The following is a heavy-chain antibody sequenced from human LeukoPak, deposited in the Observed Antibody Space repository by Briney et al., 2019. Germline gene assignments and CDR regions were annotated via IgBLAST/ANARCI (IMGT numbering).Heavy chain of an antibody. V-gene: IGHV4-4*07. CDR1: GGSISNYY. J-gene: IGHJ3*02. Sequence: SETLSLTCTVSGGSISNYYWSWTRQPPGKGLEWIGRIYTSGSTNYNPSLKSRVTMSVDTSKNQFSLKLSSVTAADTAVYYCARDSTWGSSSWYLSAFDIWGQGTMVTVSS. CDR3: ARDSTWGSSSWYLSAFDI. CDR2: IYTSGST. D-gene: IGHD6-13*01.